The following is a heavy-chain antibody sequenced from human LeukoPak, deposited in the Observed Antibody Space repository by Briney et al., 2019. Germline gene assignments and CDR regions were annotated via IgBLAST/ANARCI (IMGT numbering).Heavy chain of an antibody. CDR3: ARDSSSWSTYWFDP. D-gene: IGHD6-13*01. V-gene: IGHV3-21*01. CDR1: GFTFSSYS. CDR2: ISSSSSYI. J-gene: IGHJ5*02. Sequence: GGSLRLSCAASGFTFSSYSMNWVLQAPGKGLEWVSSISSSSSYIYYADSVKGRFTISRDNAKNSLYLQMNSLRAEDTAVYYCARDSSSWSTYWFDPWGQGTLVTVSS.